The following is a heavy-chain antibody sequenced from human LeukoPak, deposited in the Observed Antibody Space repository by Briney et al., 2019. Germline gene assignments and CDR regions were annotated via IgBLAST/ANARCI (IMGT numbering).Heavy chain of an antibody. Sequence: SQTLSLTCTVSGGSFSSGSYYWSWIRQPPGKGLEWIGYIYYSGSTSYNPSLKSRVTISVDTSKNQFSLKLNSMTAADTAVYYCARTTTKYNTYDYWGQGTLVTVSS. D-gene: IGHD4-17*01. V-gene: IGHV4-61*01. CDR3: ARTTTKYNTYDY. J-gene: IGHJ4*02. CDR2: IYYSGST. CDR1: GGSFSSGSYY.